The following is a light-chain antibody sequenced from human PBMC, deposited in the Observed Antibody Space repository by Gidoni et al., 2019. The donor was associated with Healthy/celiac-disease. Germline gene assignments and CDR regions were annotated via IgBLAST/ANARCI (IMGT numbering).Light chain of an antibody. CDR3: QQRSNWIT. CDR1: QSVSSY. Sequence: DIVFTQSPATLSLSPVERAPLSCRASQSVSSYLAWYQLKPGQAPRLLIYDASNRATGIPARCSGSGSGTDFTLTISSLEPEDGAVYYWQQRSNWITFGQGTRLEIK. V-gene: IGKV3-11*01. J-gene: IGKJ5*01. CDR2: DAS.